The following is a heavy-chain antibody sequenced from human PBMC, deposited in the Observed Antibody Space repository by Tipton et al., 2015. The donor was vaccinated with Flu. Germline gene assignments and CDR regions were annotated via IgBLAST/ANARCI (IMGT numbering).Heavy chain of an antibody. CDR3: ARDYGDLNWFDS. D-gene: IGHD4-17*01. CDR1: GGSVNSGSYY. V-gene: IGHV4-39*07. Sequence: TLSLTCSVSGGSVNSGSYYWSWIRQPPGRGLEWIGTVYYRGSTYYNPSLYSRVSMSVDTSKNYFSLKLGSVTAADTAMYFCARDYGDLNWFDSWGQGALVTVSS. CDR2: VYYRGST. J-gene: IGHJ5*01.